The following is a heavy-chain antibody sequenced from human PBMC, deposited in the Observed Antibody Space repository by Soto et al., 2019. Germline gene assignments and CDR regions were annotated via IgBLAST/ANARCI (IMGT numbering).Heavy chain of an antibody. CDR1: GFTFSSYA. Sequence: EVQLLESGGGLVQPGGSLRLSCAASGFTFSSYAMRWVRQAPGKGLEWVSAVSGSGGSTYSADSVKGRFTISRDNSKNTLYLQMNSLRAEDPAVYYCARRGPGTYGDYWGQGTLVTVSS. CDR3: ARRGPGTYGDY. J-gene: IGHJ4*02. D-gene: IGHD6-13*01. V-gene: IGHV3-23*01. CDR2: VSGSGGST.